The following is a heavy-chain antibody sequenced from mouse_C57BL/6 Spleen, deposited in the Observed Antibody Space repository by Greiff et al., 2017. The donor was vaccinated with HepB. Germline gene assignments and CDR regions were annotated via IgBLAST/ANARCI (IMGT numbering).Heavy chain of an antibody. J-gene: IGHJ4*01. Sequence: QVQLKQPGAELVKPGASVKLSCKASGYTFTSYWMHWVKQRPGQGLEWIGMIHPNSGSTNYNEKFKSKATLTVDKSSSTAYMQLSSLTSEDSAVYYCARYDYDVDYYAMDYWGQGTSVTVSS. CDR1: GYTFTSYW. V-gene: IGHV1-64*01. CDR3: ARYDYDVDYYAMDY. D-gene: IGHD2-4*01. CDR2: IHPNSGST.